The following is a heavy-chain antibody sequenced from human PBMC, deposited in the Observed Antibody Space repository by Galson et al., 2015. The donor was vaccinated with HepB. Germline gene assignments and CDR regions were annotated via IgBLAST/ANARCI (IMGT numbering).Heavy chain of an antibody. CDR2: ISSNGAYP. CDR3: VKDHSNGILTTHRTYYYGMDV. Sequence: SCAASGFTFSRYSMHWVRQAPGKGLEYVSAISSNGAYPYYADSVKGRLTISRDNSKNTLYLQMSSLRAEDTAVYYCVKDHSNGILTTHRTYYYGMDVWGQGTTVTVSS. V-gene: IGHV3-64D*06. CDR1: GFTFSRYS. D-gene: IGHD3-9*01. J-gene: IGHJ6*02.